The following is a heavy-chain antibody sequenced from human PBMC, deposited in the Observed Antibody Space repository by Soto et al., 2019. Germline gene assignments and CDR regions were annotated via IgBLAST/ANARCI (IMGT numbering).Heavy chain of an antibody. CDR1: GFTFSSYS. CDR3: ARGKAVADTWWYDP. CDR2: ISKSSRYI. J-gene: IGHJ5*02. V-gene: IGHV3-21*01. Sequence: GGSLRLSCAASGFTFSSYSMNWVRQAPGKGLEWVSSISKSSRYIYYADSVKGRFTISRDNAKNSLYLQMNTLRGEDTAVYYCARGKAVADTWWYDPWGQGTLVTVSS. D-gene: IGHD6-19*01.